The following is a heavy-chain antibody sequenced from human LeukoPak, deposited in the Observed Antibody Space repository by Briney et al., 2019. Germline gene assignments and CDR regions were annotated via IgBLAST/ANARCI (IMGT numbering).Heavy chain of an antibody. CDR1: GCTFSSYS. CDR3: ARDCAGGATSDAFDI. CDR2: ISYDGSNN. V-gene: IGHV3-30-3*01. J-gene: IGHJ3*02. Sequence: PGESLRLSCAASGCTFSSYSMHWVRQATGKGLEWVADISYDGSNNYYADSEKGRFTISRDNSKNTLYLQINSLRAEDTAVYYCARDCAGGATSDAFDIWGQGTMVTVSS. D-gene: IGHD1-26*01.